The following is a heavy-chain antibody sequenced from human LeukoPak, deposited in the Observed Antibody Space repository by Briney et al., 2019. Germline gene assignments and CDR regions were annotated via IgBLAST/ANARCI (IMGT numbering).Heavy chain of an antibody. CDR1: GGSISSSSYY. CDR3: AGLIRPGWFDP. D-gene: IGHD1-14*01. J-gene: IGHJ5*02. CDR2: VYYSGST. Sequence: SETLSLTCTVSGGSISSSSYYWGWIRQPPGKWLDWIGSVYYSGSTYYNPSLKSRVTISVDTSKNQFSLKLSSVTAADTAVYYCAGLIRPGWFDPWGQGTLVTVSS. V-gene: IGHV4-39*01.